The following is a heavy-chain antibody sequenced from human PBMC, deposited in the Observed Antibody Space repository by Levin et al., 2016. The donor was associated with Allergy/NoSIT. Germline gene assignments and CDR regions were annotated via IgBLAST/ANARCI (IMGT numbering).Heavy chain of an antibody. D-gene: IGHD3-10*01. CDR3: VVTMVRGVIMGEKNY. CDR2: ISGSGGST. V-gene: IGHV3-23*01. Sequence: GGSLRLSCAASGFTFSSYAMSWVRQAPGKGLEWVSAISGSGGSTYYADSVKGRFTISRDNSKNTLYLQMNSLRAEDTAVYYCVVTMVRGVIMGEKNYWGQGTLVTVSS. J-gene: IGHJ4*02. CDR1: GFTFSSYA.